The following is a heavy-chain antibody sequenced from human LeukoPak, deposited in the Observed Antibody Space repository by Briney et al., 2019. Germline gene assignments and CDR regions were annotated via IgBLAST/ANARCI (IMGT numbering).Heavy chain of an antibody. V-gene: IGHV3-21*06. CDR3: AGDFSLSRSSDY. J-gene: IGHJ4*02. CDR1: GFTFRTYS. D-gene: IGHD2-15*01. CDR2: ITGSSDFM. Sequence: GGSLRLSCAASGFTFRTYSMNWVRQAPGKGLEWVSSITGSSDFMSYAHSVKGRFTISRDNARNSLYLQLNSLRAEDTAVYYCAGDFSLSRSSDYWGQGTLVTVSS.